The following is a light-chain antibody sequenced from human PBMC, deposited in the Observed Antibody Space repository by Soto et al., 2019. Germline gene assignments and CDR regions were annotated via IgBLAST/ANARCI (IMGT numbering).Light chain of an antibody. V-gene: IGKV3-15*01. Sequence: MTQSPATLSGSPGEGATLSCRASQSVYTKLAWYQQKLGQAPRLLIYGASTRATGIPARFSGSGSGTEFTLTISSLESEDFAVYYCQQYTNWPLTFGGGTKVDIK. J-gene: IGKJ4*02. CDR2: GAS. CDR1: QSVYTK. CDR3: QQYTNWPLT.